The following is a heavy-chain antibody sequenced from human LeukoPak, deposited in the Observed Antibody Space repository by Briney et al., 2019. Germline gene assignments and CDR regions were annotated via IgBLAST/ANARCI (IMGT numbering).Heavy chain of an antibody. V-gene: IGHV1-69*04. J-gene: IGHJ4*02. CDR2: IIPILGIA. D-gene: IGHD2-15*01. CDR3: ARGHCSGGSCYPGDY. CDR1: GGTFSSYA. Sequence: ASVKVSCKASGGTFSSYAISWVRQAPGQGLEWMGRIIPILGIANYAQKFQGRVTITADKSTSTAYMELSSLRSEDTAVYYCARGHCSGGSCYPGDYWGQGAPVTVSS.